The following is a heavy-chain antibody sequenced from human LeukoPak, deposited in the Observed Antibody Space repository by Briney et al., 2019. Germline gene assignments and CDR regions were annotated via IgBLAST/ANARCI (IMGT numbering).Heavy chain of an antibody. Sequence: GGSLRLSCAASGFTFSNAWMSWVRQAPGKGLEWVGRIKSKTDGGTTDYAAPVKGRFTISRDDSKNTLYLQMNSLKTEDTAVYYCTTEESSGPKWGIDYWGQGTLVTVSS. CDR3: TTEESSGPKWGIDY. J-gene: IGHJ4*02. CDR2: IKSKTDGGTT. CDR1: GFTFSNAW. D-gene: IGHD3-22*01. V-gene: IGHV3-15*01.